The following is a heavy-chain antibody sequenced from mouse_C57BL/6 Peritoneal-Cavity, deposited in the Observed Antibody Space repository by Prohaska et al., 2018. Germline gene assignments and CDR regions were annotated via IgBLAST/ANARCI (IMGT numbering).Heavy chain of an antibody. CDR2: ILPGNGST. CDR1: GYTFTGYW. CDR3: GTQIEVTCFAY. V-gene: IGHV1-9*01. J-gene: IGHJ3*01. Sequence: KLEYKATGYTFTGYWIEGLKLRPGHGLEWIGEILPGNGSTNYNEKFNGKATFTTHTSYTTVYRSKQWYQREVYATSYCGTQIEVTCFAYWGQGTLVTVSS. D-gene: IGHD1-1*01.